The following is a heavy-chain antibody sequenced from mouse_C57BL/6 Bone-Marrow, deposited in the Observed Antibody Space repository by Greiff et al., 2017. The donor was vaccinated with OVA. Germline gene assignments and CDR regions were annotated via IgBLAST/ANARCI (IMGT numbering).Heavy chain of an antibody. Sequence: QVQLKESGAELVKPGASVKLSCKASGYTFTEYTIHWVKQRSGQGLEWIGWFYPGSGSIKYNEKFKDKATLTADKSSSTVYMELSRLTSEDSAVYFCARHEDLRYYGSHWYFDVWGKGTTVTVSS. CDR1: GYTFTEYT. CDR2: FYPGSGSI. CDR3: ARHEDLRYYGSHWYFDV. J-gene: IGHJ1*03. D-gene: IGHD1-1*01. V-gene: IGHV1-62-2*01.